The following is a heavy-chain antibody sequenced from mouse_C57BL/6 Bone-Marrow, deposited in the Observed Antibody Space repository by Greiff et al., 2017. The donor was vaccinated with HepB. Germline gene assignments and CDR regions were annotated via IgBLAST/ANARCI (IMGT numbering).Heavy chain of an antibody. V-gene: IGHV5-4*01. CDR1: GFTFSSYA. CDR2: ISDGGSYT. CDR3: ARERVYYYGSSPFDY. Sequence: EVKVEESGGGLVKPGGSLKLSCAASGFTFSSYAMSWVRQTPEKRLEWVATISDGGSYTYYPDNVKGRFTISRDNAKNNLYLQMSHLKSEDTAMYYCARERVYYYGSSPFDYWGQGTTLTVSS. D-gene: IGHD1-1*01. J-gene: IGHJ2*01.